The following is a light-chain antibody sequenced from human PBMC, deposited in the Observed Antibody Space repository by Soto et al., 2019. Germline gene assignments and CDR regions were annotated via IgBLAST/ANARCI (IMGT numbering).Light chain of an antibody. CDR2: GTT. CDR3: QSLDSSLSRLV. J-gene: IGLJ2*01. V-gene: IGLV1-40*01. CDR1: SSNIGAGYD. Sequence: QAVVTQPPSVSGAPGQRVTISCTGSSSNIGAGYDVHWYQQLPGTAPELLIFGTTNRPSGVPDRFSGSKSGTSVSLAITGLQAEDEADYYCQSLDSSLSRLVFGGGTKLTVL.